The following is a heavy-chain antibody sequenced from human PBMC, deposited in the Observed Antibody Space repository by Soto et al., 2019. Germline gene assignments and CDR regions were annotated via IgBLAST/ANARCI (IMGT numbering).Heavy chain of an antibody. J-gene: IGHJ4*01. Sequence: PSETLSLTCTVSGGSISSGGYYWSWIRQHPGKGLEWIGYIYYSGSTYYNPSLKSRVTISVDTSKNQFSLKLSSVTAADTAVYSCARAAYDSSGYYVQLAYWGQGTMVPVSS. CDR1: GGSISSGGYY. CDR2: IYYSGST. D-gene: IGHD3-22*01. CDR3: ARAAYDSSGYYVQLAY. V-gene: IGHV4-31*03.